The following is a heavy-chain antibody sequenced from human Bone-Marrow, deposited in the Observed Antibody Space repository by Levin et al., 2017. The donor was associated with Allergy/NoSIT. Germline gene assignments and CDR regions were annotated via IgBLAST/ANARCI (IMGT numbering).Heavy chain of an antibody. CDR2: IYWDDDK. CDR3: AHRRGGYSWNDGDFDY. Sequence: SGPTLVKPTQTLTLTCTFSGFSLSTGGVGVGWIRQPPGKALECLALIYWDDDKRYSPSLRSRLTITKDTSKNQVVLTMTNMDPVDTATYYCAHRRGGYSWNDGDFDYWGQGTLVTVSS. CDR1: GFSLSTGGVG. D-gene: IGHD1-20*01. J-gene: IGHJ4*02. V-gene: IGHV2-5*02.